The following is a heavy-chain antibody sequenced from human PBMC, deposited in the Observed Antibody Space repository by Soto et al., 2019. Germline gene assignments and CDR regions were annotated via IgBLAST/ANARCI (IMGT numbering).Heavy chain of an antibody. CDR2: IYHTGST. CDR1: GGSISTVGHY. CDR3: ARSDSSSSLDN. D-gene: IGHD6-6*01. J-gene: IGHJ4*02. Sequence: PSETLSLTCSVSGGSISTVGHYWTWIRQPPGKGLEWIGSIYHTGSTYYSKSLRSRLTMSVDTSKSQFSLRLSSVTAADTAVYYCARSDSSSSLDNWGQGTLVTVSS. V-gene: IGHV4-31*03.